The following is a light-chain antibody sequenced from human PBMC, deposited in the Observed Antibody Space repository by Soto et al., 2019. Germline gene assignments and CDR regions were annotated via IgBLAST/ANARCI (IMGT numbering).Light chain of an antibody. CDR1: QSISSW. J-gene: IGKJ1*01. V-gene: IGKV1-5*03. CDR2: KAS. Sequence: DIQMTQSPSTLSASVGDRVTITCRASQSISSWLAWYQHKPGKAPKLLIYKASSLESGVPSRFSGSGSGTEFTLTIYSLQPDDFATYYCQRYNTYSSGTFGRGTKVEIK. CDR3: QRYNTYSSGT.